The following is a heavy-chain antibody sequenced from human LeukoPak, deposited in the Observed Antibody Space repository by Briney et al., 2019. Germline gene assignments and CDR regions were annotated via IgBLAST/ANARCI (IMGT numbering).Heavy chain of an antibody. Sequence: PSETLSLTCTVSGGSISSYYWSWIRQPPGKGLEWIGYIYYSGSTNYNPSLKNRVTISADTSKNQFSLKLSSVTAADTAVCYCAGDNPPYYDIFDYWGQGILVTVSS. J-gene: IGHJ4*02. V-gene: IGHV4-59*01. CDR2: IYYSGST. D-gene: IGHD3-9*01. CDR1: GGSISSYY. CDR3: AGDNPPYYDIFDY.